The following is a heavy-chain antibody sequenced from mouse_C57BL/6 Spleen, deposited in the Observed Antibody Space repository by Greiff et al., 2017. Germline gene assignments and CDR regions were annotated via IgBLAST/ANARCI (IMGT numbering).Heavy chain of an antibody. CDR3: ARSGGYDYDDHFFAY. Sequence: QVTLKVSGPGILQSSQTLSLTCSFSGFSLSTSGMGVSWIRQPSGKGLEWLAHIYWDDDKRFNPSLKGRLTISKDTSRNQVFLKITSVDTADTATSDCARSGGYDYDDHFFAYWGQGTLVTVSA. V-gene: IGHV8-12*01. CDR1: GFSLSTSGMG. CDR2: IYWDDDK. D-gene: IGHD2-4*01. J-gene: IGHJ3*01.